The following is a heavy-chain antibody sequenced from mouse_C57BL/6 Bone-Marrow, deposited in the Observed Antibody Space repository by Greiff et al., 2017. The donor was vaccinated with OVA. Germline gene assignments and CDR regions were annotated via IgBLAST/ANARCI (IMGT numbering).Heavy chain of an antibody. CDR2: IDPSDSYT. CDR1: GYTFTSYW. CDR3: ASDNWDWFAY. Sequence: VQLQQPGAELVKPGASVKLSCKASGYTFTSYWMQWVKQRPGQGLEWIGEIDPSDSYTNYNQKFKGKATLTVDTSSSTAYMQLSSLTSEDSAVYYCASDNWDWFAYWGQGTLGTVSA. D-gene: IGHD4-1*02. V-gene: IGHV1-50*01. J-gene: IGHJ3*01.